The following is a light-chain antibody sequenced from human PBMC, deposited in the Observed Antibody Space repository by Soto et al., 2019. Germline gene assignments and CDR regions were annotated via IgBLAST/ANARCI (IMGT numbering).Light chain of an antibody. CDR1: QSVSNSY. CDR2: GAS. CDR3: QQYVSSPWT. V-gene: IGKV3-20*01. Sequence: EIVLTQSPGTLSLSPVERVTLSCRASQSVSNSYLAWYQQKPGQAPRLLIYGASSRATGIPDRFSGSGSGTDFTLTISRLEPEDFAVYYCQQYVSSPWTFGQGTKVEIK. J-gene: IGKJ1*01.